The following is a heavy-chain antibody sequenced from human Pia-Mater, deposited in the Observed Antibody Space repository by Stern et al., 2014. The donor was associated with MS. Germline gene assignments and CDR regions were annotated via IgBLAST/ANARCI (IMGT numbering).Heavy chain of an antibody. J-gene: IGHJ6*02. V-gene: IGHV1-8*01. CDR3: VRGGLSYGYGLDA. CDR2: MNPNNANT. D-gene: IGHD3-16*01. Sequence: QVQLVQSGSQVRKPGASVKVSCQASGYTVINYDIFWVRQATGQGLEWMGWMNPNNANTGHAQKFQGRVTTTRNTSISTAYLELSGLRSDDTAVYYCVRGGLSYGYGLDAWGQGTAVIVSS. CDR1: GYTVINYD.